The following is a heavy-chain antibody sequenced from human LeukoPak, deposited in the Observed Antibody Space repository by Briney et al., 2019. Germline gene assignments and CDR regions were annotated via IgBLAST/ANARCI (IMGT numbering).Heavy chain of an antibody. CDR3: ARWGVGATVDY. CDR2: IYYSGST. J-gene: IGHJ4*02. V-gene: IGHV4-59*01. CDR1: GGSISSYY. D-gene: IGHD1-26*01. Sequence: SETLSLTCTVSGGSISSYYWSWIRQPPGKGLEWIGYIYYSGSTNYNPSLKSRVTISVDTSKNQFSLKMSSVTAADTAVYYCARWGVGATVDYWGQGTLVTVSS.